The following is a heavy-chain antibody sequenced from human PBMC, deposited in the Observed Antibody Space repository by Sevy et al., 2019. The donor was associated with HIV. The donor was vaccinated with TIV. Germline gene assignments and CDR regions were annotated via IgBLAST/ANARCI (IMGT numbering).Heavy chain of an antibody. V-gene: IGHV4-30-4*01. Sequence: SETLSLTCTVSGGSISSGDYYWSWIRQPPGKGLEWIGYIYYSWSTYYNPSLKSRVTISVDTSKNQFSLKLSSVTAADTAVYYCARGGTTPWYFDLWGRGTLVTVSS. D-gene: IGHD1-1*01. CDR1: GGSISSGDYY. CDR2: IYYSWST. CDR3: ARGGTTPWYFDL. J-gene: IGHJ2*01.